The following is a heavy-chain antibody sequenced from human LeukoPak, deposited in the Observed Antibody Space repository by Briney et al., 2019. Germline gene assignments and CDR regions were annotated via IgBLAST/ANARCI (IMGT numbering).Heavy chain of an antibody. CDR3: ATTFGRGSLYDY. J-gene: IGHJ4*02. D-gene: IGHD2-15*01. CDR1: GYTLTELS. V-gene: IGHV1-24*01. CDR2: FDPEDGET. Sequence: ASVRVSCKVSGYTLTELSMHWVRQAPGKGLEWMGGFDPEDGETIYAQKFQGRVTMTEDTSTDTAYMELSSLRSEDTAVYYCATTFGRGSLYDYWGQGTLVTVSS.